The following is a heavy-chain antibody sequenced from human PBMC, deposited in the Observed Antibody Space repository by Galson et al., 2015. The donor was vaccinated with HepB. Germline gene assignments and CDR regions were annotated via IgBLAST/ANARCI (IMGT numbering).Heavy chain of an antibody. D-gene: IGHD3-10*01. CDR1: GYTFTSYG. Sequence: SVKVSCKASGYTFTSYGISWVRQAPGQGLEWMGWISAYNGNTNYAQKLQGRVTMTTDTSTSTAYMELRSLRSDDTAVYYCARLPPSFGEGNWFDPWGQGTLVTVSS. CDR3: ARLPPSFGEGNWFDP. V-gene: IGHV1-18*01. J-gene: IGHJ5*02. CDR2: ISAYNGNT.